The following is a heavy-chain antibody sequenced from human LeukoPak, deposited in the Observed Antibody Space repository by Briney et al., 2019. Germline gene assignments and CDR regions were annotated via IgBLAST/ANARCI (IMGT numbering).Heavy chain of an antibody. CDR3: AKDDISREQQLDYFDY. D-gene: IGHD6-13*01. CDR1: GFTFSNAW. CDR2: IKCKTDGGTT. J-gene: IGHJ4*02. Sequence: GGSLRLSCAASGFTFSNAWMSWVRQAPGKGLEWDGRIKCKTDGGTTDYAAPVKGRFTISRDDSKNTLYLQMNSLRAEDTAVYYCAKDDISREQQLDYFDYWGQGTLVTVSS. V-gene: IGHV3-15*01.